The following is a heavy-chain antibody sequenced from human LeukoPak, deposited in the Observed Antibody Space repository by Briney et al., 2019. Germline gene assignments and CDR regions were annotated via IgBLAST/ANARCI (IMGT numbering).Heavy chain of an antibody. D-gene: IGHD6-13*01. V-gene: IGHV4-61*02. CDR3: ARVQPMFISRPHFDS. CDR1: GDSISSSRHY. CDR2: IYSSGNT. J-gene: IGHJ4*02. Sequence: SETLSLTCTVSGDSISSSRHYWSWIRQPAGKELEWIGRIYSSGNTNYNPSLKSRVTISLDTSKNQFSLNLRSVTAADTAVYYCARVQPMFISRPHFDSWGQGTLVTVSS.